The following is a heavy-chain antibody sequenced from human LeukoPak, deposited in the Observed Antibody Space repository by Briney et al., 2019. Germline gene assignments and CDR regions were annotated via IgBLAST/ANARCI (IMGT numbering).Heavy chain of an antibody. Sequence: ASVKVSCKASGYTFTVYYLHWVRQAPGQGLEWMGWINPNSGGSNYAQKFQGRVTMTRDTSISTAYMELSRLRSDDTAVYYCARDWVGATGGSYWGQGTLVTVSS. CDR2: INPNSGGS. CDR1: GYTFTVYY. D-gene: IGHD1-26*01. CDR3: ARDWVGATGGSY. V-gene: IGHV1-2*02. J-gene: IGHJ4*02.